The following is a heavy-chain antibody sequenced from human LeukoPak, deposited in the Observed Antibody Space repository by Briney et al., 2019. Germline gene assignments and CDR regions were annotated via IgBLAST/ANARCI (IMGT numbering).Heavy chain of an antibody. D-gene: IGHD5-24*01. CDR3: AREGRDGSRYYFDS. Sequence: SETQSLTCAVYGGSFNYYWNWIRQSPGKGLEWIGEINHGGSTTYNPSLKGRVTISVDTSKNQFSLKLNSVTAADTAVYYCAREGRDGSRYYFDSWGRGTPVTVSS. CDR1: GGSFNYY. V-gene: IGHV4-34*01. CDR2: INHGGST. J-gene: IGHJ4*02.